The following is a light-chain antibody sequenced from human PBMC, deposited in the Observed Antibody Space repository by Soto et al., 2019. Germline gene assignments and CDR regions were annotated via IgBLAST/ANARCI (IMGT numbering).Light chain of an antibody. CDR3: QQLGT. V-gene: IGKV3-20*01. CDR1: QSARSNY. CDR2: GAS. Sequence: IVLTQSPGTLSLSPPHTATPSSTASQSARSNYLAWYQQKPGPAPRLIIYGASXXATGIPDRFSGSGSGXXFXXTXSRLEPEDFAVYYCQQLGTFGQGTKVEIK. J-gene: IGKJ1*01.